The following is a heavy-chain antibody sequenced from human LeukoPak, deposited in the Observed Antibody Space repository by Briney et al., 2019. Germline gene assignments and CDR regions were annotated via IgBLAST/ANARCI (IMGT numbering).Heavy chain of an antibody. CDR2: INPNSGGT. Sequence: GASVKVSCKASGYTFTSYGISWVRQAPGQGLEWMGWINPNSGGTNYAQKFQGRVTLTRDTSITTAYMELSRLRSDDAAVYYCAKARGLYCSSTSYYECDVWGKGTTVTVSS. J-gene: IGHJ6*04. V-gene: IGHV1-2*02. CDR3: AKARGLYCSSTSYYECDV. D-gene: IGHD2-2*01. CDR1: GYTFTSYG.